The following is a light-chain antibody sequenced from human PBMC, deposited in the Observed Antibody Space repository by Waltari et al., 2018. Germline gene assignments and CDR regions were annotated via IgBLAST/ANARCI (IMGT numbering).Light chain of an antibody. Sequence: DIQMTQSPSSLSASVGDRVTITCRASQGISNYLAWYQQKPGKVPKLLIYAASTLQAGVPSRFSGSGSGTDFTLTISSLQPEDVATYYCQKYNSAPPLTFGGGTKVEIK. CDR1: QGISNY. J-gene: IGKJ4*01. V-gene: IGKV1-27*01. CDR2: AAS. CDR3: QKYNSAPPLT.